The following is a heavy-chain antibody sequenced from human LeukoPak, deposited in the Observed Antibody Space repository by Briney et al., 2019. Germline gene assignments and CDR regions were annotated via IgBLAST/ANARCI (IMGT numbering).Heavy chain of an antibody. J-gene: IGHJ4*02. V-gene: IGHV1-18*01. CDR2: ISAYNGNT. CDR1: GYTFTSYG. CDR3: ARVRASVVVVAAAFDY. D-gene: IGHD2-15*01. Sequence: ASVKVSCKAAGYTFTSYGISWVRQAPGQGLEWMGWISAYNGNTNYAQKLQGRVTMTTDTSTSTAYMELRSLRSDDTAVYYCARVRASVVVVAAAFDYWGQGILVTVSS.